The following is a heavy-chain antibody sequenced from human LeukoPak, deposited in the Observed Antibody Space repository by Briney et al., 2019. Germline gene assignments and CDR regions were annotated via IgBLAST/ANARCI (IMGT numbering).Heavy chain of an antibody. D-gene: IGHD3-3*01. J-gene: IGHJ6*02. CDR3: ARDEKDDFWSGSYGMDV. CDR2: ISSSGSTI. V-gene: IGHV3-11*01. Sequence: GGSLRLSCAASGFTFSDYYMSWIRQAPGKGLEWVSYISSSGSTIYYADSVKGRFTISRYNAKNSLYLQMNSLRAEDTAVYYCARDEKDDFWSGSYGMDVWGQGTTVTVSS. CDR1: GFTFSDYY.